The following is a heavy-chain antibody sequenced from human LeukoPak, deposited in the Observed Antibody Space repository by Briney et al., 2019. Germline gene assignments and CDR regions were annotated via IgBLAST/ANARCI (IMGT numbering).Heavy chain of an antibody. V-gene: IGHV4-34*01. CDR1: GGSFSGYY. CDR3: ARREPHGDYGGKIRYYYMDV. J-gene: IGHJ6*03. D-gene: IGHD4-23*01. Sequence: SETLSLTCAVYGGSFSGYYWSWIRQPPGKGLEWIGEINHSGNTNSNPSLKSRVTMSVDTSKNQFSLKLSSLTAADTAMYYCARREPHGDYGGKIRYYYMDVWGKGTTITISS. CDR2: INHSGNT.